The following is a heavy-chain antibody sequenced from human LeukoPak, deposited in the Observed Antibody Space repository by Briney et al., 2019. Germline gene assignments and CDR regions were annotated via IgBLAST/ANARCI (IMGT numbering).Heavy chain of an antibody. V-gene: IGHV4-34*01. CDR1: GGSFSGYY. Sequence: SETLSLTCAVYGGSFSGYYRSWIRQPPGKGLEWIGEINHSGSTNYNPSLKSRVTISVDTSKNQFSLKLSSVTAADTAVYYCARDGYYDSSGSQDAFDIWGQGTMVTVSS. D-gene: IGHD3-22*01. J-gene: IGHJ3*02. CDR2: INHSGST. CDR3: ARDGYYDSSGSQDAFDI.